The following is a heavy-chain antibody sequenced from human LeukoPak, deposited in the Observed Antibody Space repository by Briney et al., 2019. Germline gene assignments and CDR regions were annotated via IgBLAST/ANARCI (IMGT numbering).Heavy chain of an antibody. V-gene: IGHV1-2*02. CDR3: ARPGYNYGGNNHYYYGMDV. Sequence: ASVKVSCKASGYTFTGYYMHWVRQAPGQGLEWMGWTNPNSGGINYAQKFQGRVTMTRDTSISTAYMELSRLRSDDTAVYYCARPGYNYGGNNHYYYGMDVWGQGTTVTVSS. J-gene: IGHJ6*02. CDR1: GYTFTGYY. D-gene: IGHD4-23*01. CDR2: TNPNSGGI.